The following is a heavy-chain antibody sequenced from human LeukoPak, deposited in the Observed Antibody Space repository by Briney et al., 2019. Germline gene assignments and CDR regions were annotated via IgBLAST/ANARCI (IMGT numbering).Heavy chain of an antibody. J-gene: IGHJ5*02. D-gene: IGHD6-19*01. V-gene: IGHV5-51*01. CDR2: IYPGDSDT. Sequence: RGESLKISCKGSGYSFTSYWIGWVRQMPGKGLEWMGIIYPGDSDTRYSPSFQGQVTISADKSISTAYLQWSSLKASDTAMYYCARLLGSGHTGRWFDPWGQGTLVTVSS. CDR1: GYSFTSYW. CDR3: ARLLGSGHTGRWFDP.